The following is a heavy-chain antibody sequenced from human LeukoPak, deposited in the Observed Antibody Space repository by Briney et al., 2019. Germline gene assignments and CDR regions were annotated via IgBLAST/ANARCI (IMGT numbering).Heavy chain of an antibody. Sequence: PGGSLRLSCAASGFTFSSYWMSWVRQAPGKGREWVANIKQDGSEKNYVDSVKGRFTISRDNAKNSLYLQMNSLRAEDTAVYYCARAHGDYVPYFDYWGQGTLVTVSS. D-gene: IGHD4-17*01. CDR3: ARAHGDYVPYFDY. V-gene: IGHV3-7*01. J-gene: IGHJ4*02. CDR1: GFTFSSYW. CDR2: IKQDGSEK.